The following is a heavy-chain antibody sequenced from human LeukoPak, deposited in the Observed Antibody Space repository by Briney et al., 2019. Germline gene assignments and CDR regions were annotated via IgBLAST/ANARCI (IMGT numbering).Heavy chain of an antibody. CDR3: ARAVTAAGPWQYYGMDV. V-gene: IGHV3-21*01. CDR1: GFTFSSYS. CDR2: ISSSSSYI. Sequence: KPGGSLRLSCAASGFTFSSYSMNWVRQAPGKGLEWVSSISSSSSYIYYADSVKGRFTISRDNAKNSLYLQMNSLRAEDTAVYYCARAVTAAGPWQYYGMDVWGKGTTVTVSS. D-gene: IGHD6-13*01. J-gene: IGHJ6*04.